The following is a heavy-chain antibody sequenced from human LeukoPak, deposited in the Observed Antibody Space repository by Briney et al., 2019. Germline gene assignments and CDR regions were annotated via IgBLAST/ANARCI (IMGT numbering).Heavy chain of an antibody. J-gene: IGHJ3*02. Sequence: ASVEVSCKASGYTFTDYYMHWVRQAPGQGLEWMGWINPNSGGTNYAQKFQGRVTMTRDTPISTAYMELSSLTSDDTAVYYCARESLPGGADDAFDIWGQGTMVTVSS. V-gene: IGHV1-2*02. CDR1: GYTFTDYY. CDR2: INPNSGGT. D-gene: IGHD1-26*01. CDR3: ARESLPGGADDAFDI.